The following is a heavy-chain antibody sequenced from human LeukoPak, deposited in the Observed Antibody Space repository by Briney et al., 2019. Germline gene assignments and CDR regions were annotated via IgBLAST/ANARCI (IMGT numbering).Heavy chain of an antibody. D-gene: IGHD4/OR15-4a*01. CDR3: AKSLSMGLRQAFDI. J-gene: IGHJ3*02. CDR2: ISGSGGST. CDR1: GFTFSSYS. Sequence: GGSLRLSCAASGFTFSSYSMNWVRQAPGKGLEWVSAISGSGGSTYYADSVKGRFTISRDNSKNTLYLQMNSLRAEDTAVYYCAKSLSMGLRQAFDIWGQGTMVTVSS. V-gene: IGHV3-23*01.